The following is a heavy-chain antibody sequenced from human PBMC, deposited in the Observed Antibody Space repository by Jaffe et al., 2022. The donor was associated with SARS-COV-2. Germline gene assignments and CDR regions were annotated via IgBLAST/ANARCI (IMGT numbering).Heavy chain of an antibody. Sequence: EVQLVESGGGLVKPGRSLRLSCTASGFTFGDYAMSWFRQAPGKGLEWVGFIRSKAYGGTTEYAASVKGRFTISRDDSKSIAYLQMNSLKTEDTAVYYCTRGPSDYSKNYYYYGMDVWGQGTTVTVSS. V-gene: IGHV3-49*05. CDR2: IRSKAYGGTT. J-gene: IGHJ6*02. CDR1: GFTFGDYA. CDR3: TRGPSDYSKNYYYYGMDV. D-gene: IGHD4-4*01.